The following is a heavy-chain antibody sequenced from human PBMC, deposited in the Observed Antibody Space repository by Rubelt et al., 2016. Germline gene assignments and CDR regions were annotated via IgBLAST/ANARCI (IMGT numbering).Heavy chain of an antibody. D-gene: IGHD2-2*01. Sequence: QVQLVQSGAEVKKPGASVKVSCKASGYTFTSYGISWVRQAPGQGLEWMGWISAYNDKTNYPQKFQGRVSMTTDSSTNTAYMELRSLRSDDTAVYYCAGGEVAVPAATRQNWGFDPWGQGTLVTVSS. CDR3: AGGEVAVPAATRQNWGFDP. J-gene: IGHJ5*02. CDR2: ISAYNDKT. V-gene: IGHV1-18*01. CDR1: GYTFTSYG.